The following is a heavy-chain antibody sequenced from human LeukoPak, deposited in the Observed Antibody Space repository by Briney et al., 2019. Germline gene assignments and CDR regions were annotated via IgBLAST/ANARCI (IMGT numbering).Heavy chain of an antibody. CDR3: ARVQYDTSGFYNAFDI. D-gene: IGHD3-22*01. J-gene: IGHJ3*02. CDR2: INWNGANT. V-gene: IGHV3-20*04. Sequence: GGSLSLSCAASGFMFDEYGMTWVRQVPGKGLEWVSGINWNGANTGYGDSVKGRFTVSRDNDKNSLHLHMRSLRAEDTALYYCARVQYDTSGFYNAFDIWGQGTMVIVSS. CDR1: GFMFDEYG.